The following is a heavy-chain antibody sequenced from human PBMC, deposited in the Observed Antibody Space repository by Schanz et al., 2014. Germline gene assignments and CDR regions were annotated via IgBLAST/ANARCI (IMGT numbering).Heavy chain of an antibody. CDR2: IYSSGIA. CDR1: GGSMDTHY. V-gene: IGHV4-59*08. Sequence: QVQLQESGPGLVKPSQTLSLTCAVSGGSMDTHYWGWIRQPPGKGLEWIAFIYSSGIANYNPSLGSRVTIAVDTSKNKFSLRLTSVTAADTATYYCARRVVPATMGLYFDLWGQGTLVTVSS. D-gene: IGHD2-21*01. J-gene: IGHJ4*02. CDR3: ARRVVPATMGLYFDL.